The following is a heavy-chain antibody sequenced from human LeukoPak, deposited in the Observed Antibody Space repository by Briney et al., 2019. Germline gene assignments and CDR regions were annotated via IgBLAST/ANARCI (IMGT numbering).Heavy chain of an antibody. CDR1: GFTFSSYE. CDR2: ISSTSTDI. J-gene: IGHJ4*02. D-gene: IGHD3-10*01. V-gene: IGHV3-48*03. CDR3: ARRGPYFDY. Sequence: GGSLRLSCAASGFTFSSYEMNWVRQAPGKGLEWISYISSTSTDIYYVDSVKGRFTISRDNAKNSLYLQMNSLRAEDTAIYYCARRGPYFDYWGQGILVTVSS.